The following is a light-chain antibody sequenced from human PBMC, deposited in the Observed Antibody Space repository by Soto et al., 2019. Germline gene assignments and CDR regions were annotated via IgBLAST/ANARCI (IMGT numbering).Light chain of an antibody. V-gene: IGKV3-20*01. CDR1: QRISSSD. J-gene: IGKJ1*01. CDR2: GAS. Sequence: EVVLTQSPGTLSLSPGERATLSCRASQRISSSDLAWYQQKPGQAPRLLIYGASSRAIGIPDRFSGSGSGTDFTLTISILEPEDFAVYYCQHFDSSPQTFGQGTKVEIK. CDR3: QHFDSSPQT.